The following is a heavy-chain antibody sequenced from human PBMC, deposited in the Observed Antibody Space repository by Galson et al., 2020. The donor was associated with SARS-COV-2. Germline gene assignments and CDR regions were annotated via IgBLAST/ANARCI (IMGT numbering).Heavy chain of an antibody. Sequence: SETLSLTCAVSGTSISSGSYSWNWIRQPPGKGLEWIGYISHSGGTYYNPSLKSRVTISGVRSKNQFSLRLSSVTAADTAVYYCARLHYGEYAPEAFDIWGPGTRVTVAS. V-gene: IGHV4-30-2*01. CDR1: GTSISSGSYS. J-gene: IGHJ3*02. D-gene: IGHD4-17*01. CDR2: ISHSGGT. CDR3: ARLHYGEYAPEAFDI.